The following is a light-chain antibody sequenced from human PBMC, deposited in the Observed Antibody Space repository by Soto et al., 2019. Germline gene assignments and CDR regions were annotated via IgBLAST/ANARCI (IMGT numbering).Light chain of an antibody. V-gene: IGLV1-44*01. J-gene: IGLJ1*01. Sequence: QSVLTQPPSASGTPGQRITISCSGSSSSIGSNTVNWYQQLPGTAPKLLIYANNHRPSGVPDRISASKSGTSASLAISGLQSEDEGDYSCAAWDDSLNGYVFGAGTKVTVL. CDR2: ANN. CDR3: AAWDDSLNGYV. CDR1: SSSIGSNT.